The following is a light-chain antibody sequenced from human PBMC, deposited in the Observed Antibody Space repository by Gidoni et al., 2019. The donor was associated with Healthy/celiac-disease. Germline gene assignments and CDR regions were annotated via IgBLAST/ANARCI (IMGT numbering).Light chain of an antibody. CDR2: DAS. Sequence: IVLTQSPATLSLSPGERATLSCRASQSVSSYLAWYQQQPGQAPRLLIYDASNRATGIPARFSGSGSGTDFTLTISSLEPEDFAFYYCQQCSNCPRGFTFGPGTKVDIK. CDR3: QQCSNCPRGFT. V-gene: IGKV3-11*01. J-gene: IGKJ3*01. CDR1: QSVSSY.